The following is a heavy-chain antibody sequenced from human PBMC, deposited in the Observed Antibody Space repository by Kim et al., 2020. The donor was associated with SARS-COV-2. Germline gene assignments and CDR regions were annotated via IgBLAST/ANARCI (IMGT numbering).Heavy chain of an antibody. Sequence: SGKGRFTISRDNSKNTLYLQMNSLRAEDTAVYYCAKGTIIGVVRDDAFDIWGQGTMVTVSS. J-gene: IGHJ3*02. V-gene: IGHV3-23*01. D-gene: IGHD3-22*01. CDR3: AKGTIIGVVRDDAFDI.